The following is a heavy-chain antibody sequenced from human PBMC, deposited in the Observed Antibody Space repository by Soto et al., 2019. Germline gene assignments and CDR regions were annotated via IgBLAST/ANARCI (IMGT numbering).Heavy chain of an antibody. J-gene: IGHJ5*02. Sequence: PSETLSLTCAVSGGSISSSNWWSWVRQPPGKGLEWIGEIYHSGSTNYNPSLKSRVTISVDKSKNQFSLKLSSVTAADTAVYYCARDEAAADVTNNWFDPWGQGTLVTVSS. CDR3: ARDEAAADVTNNWFDP. CDR2: IYHSGST. V-gene: IGHV4-4*02. D-gene: IGHD6-13*01. CDR1: GGSISSSNW.